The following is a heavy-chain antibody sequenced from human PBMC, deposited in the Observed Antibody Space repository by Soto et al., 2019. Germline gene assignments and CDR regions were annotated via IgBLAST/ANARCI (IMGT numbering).Heavy chain of an antibody. Sequence: GASVKVSCKVSGYTLTELSMHWVRQAPGKGLEWMGGFDPEDGETIYAQKFQGRVTMTEDTSTDTAYMELSSLRSEDTAVYYCATNKAYYDFWSGYAVYGMDVWGQETTVTVSS. CDR2: FDPEDGET. CDR3: ATNKAYYDFWSGYAVYGMDV. CDR1: GYTLTELS. V-gene: IGHV1-24*01. D-gene: IGHD3-3*01. J-gene: IGHJ6*02.